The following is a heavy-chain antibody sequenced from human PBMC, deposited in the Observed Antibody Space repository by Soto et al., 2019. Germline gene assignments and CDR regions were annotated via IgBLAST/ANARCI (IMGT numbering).Heavy chain of an antibody. J-gene: IGHJ6*02. V-gene: IGHV3-53*01. D-gene: IGHD3-10*01. CDR3: ARFGGDYYYYGMDV. CDR2: IYSGGST. CDR1: GFTVSSNY. Sequence: HPGGSLRLSCAASGFTVSSNYMSWVRQAPGKGLEWVSVIYSGGSTYYADSVKGRFTISRDNSKNTLYLQMNSLRAEDTAVYYCARFGGDYYYYGMDVWGQGTTVTVSS.